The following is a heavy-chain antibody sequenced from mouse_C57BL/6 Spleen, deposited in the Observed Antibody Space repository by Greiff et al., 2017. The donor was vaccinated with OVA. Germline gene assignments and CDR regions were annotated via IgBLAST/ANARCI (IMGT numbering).Heavy chain of an antibody. CDR2: ISYSGST. J-gene: IGHJ1*03. Sequence: EVKLMESGPGLAKPSQTLSLTCSVTGYSITSDYWNWIRKFPGNKLEYMGYISYSGSTYYNPSLKSRISITRDTSKNQYYLQLNSVTTEDTATYYCARLDDGYWGYFDVWGTGTTVTVSS. D-gene: IGHD2-3*01. CDR1: GYSITSDY. CDR3: ARLDDGYWGYFDV. V-gene: IGHV3-8*01.